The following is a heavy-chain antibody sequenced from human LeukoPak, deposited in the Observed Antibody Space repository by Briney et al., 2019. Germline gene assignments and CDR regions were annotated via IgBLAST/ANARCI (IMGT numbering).Heavy chain of an antibody. J-gene: IGHJ5*02. D-gene: IGHD6-25*01. CDR1: GGSISDSNYY. V-gene: IGHV4-39*01. CDR2: IYYSGSA. Sequence: PSDTLSLTCTVSGGSISDSNYYWGWIRQPPGRGLEWIANIYYSGSAYYSPSLKSRVTVSIDTSKNQFSLKLNSVTAADTAVYYCARQSTIAAARIDPWGQGTLVTVSS. CDR3: ARQSTIAAARIDP.